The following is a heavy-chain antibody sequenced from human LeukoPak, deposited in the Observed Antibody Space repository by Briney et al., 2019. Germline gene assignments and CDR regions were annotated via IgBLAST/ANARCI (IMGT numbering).Heavy chain of an antibody. Sequence: PGGSLRLSCAASGFTFSSYSMNWVRQAPGKGLEWVSYISSSSSTIYYADSVKGRFTISRDNAKNSLYLQMNSLRAEDTAVYYCARALGPHDTIARDYWGQGTLDTVSS. CDR1: GFTFSSYS. J-gene: IGHJ4*02. D-gene: IGHD6-13*01. CDR2: ISSSSSTI. V-gene: IGHV3-48*01. CDR3: ARALGPHDTIARDY.